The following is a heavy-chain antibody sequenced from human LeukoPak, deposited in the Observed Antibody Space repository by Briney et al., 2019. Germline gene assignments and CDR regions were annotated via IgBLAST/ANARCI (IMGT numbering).Heavy chain of an antibody. CDR3: ARHRATVLDY. D-gene: IGHD4-17*01. J-gene: IGHJ4*02. CDR1: GGSISVYY. Sequence: SETLSLTCTVSGGSISVYYWSWIRQPPGKGLEWIGYIYNSGSTNYNPSLKSRVTISVDTSKNQFSLKVNSVTAADTAVYYCARHRATVLDYWGQGTLVTVSS. V-gene: IGHV4-59*01. CDR2: IYNSGST.